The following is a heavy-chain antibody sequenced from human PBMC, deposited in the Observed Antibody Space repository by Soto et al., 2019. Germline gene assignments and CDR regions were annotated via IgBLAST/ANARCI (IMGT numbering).Heavy chain of an antibody. J-gene: IGHJ4*02. V-gene: IGHV4-30-2*01. Sequence: QLQLQESGSGLVKPSQTLSLTCAVSGGSISSGGYSWSWIRQPPGKGQEWIGYIYHSWSTYNNPSIKSRVTISVARSKHQFSCKLSSVTAADTAVYYCAKGQVVAAQHWGQGTLVTVSS. CDR2: IYHSWST. CDR1: GGSISSGGYS. D-gene: IGHD2-15*01. CDR3: AKGQVVAAQH.